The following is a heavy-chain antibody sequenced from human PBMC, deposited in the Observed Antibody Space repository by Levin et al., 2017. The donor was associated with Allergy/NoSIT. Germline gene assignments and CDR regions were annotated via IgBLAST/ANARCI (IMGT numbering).Heavy chain of an antibody. D-gene: IGHD3-9*01. Sequence: LSQTLSLTCAVSGGSISTDNWWSWIRQPPGKGLEWIGEIYRSGDTNHNPSLRSRVTMSVDKSKNHFSLKLSSVTAADTAVYYCETVEGLFCSGVSCSYSFHYWGQGALVTVSS. J-gene: IGHJ4*02. CDR1: GGSISTDNW. CDR2: IYRSGDT. CDR3: ETVEGLFCSGVSCSYSFHY. V-gene: IGHV4-4*02.